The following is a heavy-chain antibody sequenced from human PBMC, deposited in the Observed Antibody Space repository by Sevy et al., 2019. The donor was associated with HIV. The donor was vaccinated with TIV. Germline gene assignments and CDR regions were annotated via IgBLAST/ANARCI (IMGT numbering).Heavy chain of an antibody. CDR2: IYPGDSDT. CDR3: ARGGERGDYYYGMDV. CDR1: GYSFTSYW. J-gene: IGHJ6*02. V-gene: IGHV5-51*01. D-gene: IGHD3-10*01. Sequence: GESLKISCKGSGYSFTSYWIGWVRQMLGKGLEWMGIIYPGDSDTRYSPSFQGQVTISADKSISTAYLQWSSLKASDTAVYYCARGGERGDYYYGMDVWGQGTTVTVSS.